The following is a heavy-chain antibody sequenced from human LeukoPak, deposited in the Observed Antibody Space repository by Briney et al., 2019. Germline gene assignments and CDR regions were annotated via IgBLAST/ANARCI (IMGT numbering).Heavy chain of an antibody. CDR3: ARDGTLGTVKTA. D-gene: IGHD3-16*01. CDR2: INPDGSAR. V-gene: IGHV3-7*01. J-gene: IGHJ3*01. Sequence: TGGSLRLSCAASGVTFSNYLMAWMRQAPGKGLEWVANINPDGSARYYVDSVKGRFSVSRDNAKNSLWLQMDSLRVEDTAVYYCARDGTLGTVKTAWGQGTMVTVSS. CDR1: GVTFSNYL.